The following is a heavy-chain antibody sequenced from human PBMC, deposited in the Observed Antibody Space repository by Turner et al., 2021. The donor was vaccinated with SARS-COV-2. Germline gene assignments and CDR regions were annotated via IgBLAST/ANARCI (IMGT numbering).Heavy chain of an antibody. CDR3: ARINSGGFDY. D-gene: IGHD3-10*01. CDR1: GGTFSSYP. V-gene: IGHV1-69*04. CDR2: IIPILGIA. J-gene: IGHJ4*02. Sequence: QVQLVQSGAEVKKPGSSVKVSCKASGGTFSSYPISWVRQAPGQGLEWMGSIIPILGIANYAQKFQGRVTITADKSTSTAYMELSSLRSEDTAVYYCARINSGGFDYWGQGTLVTVSS.